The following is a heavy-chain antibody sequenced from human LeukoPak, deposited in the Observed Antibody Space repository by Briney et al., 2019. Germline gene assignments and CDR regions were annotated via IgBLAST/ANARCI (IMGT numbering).Heavy chain of an antibody. CDR2: INPNSGGT. Sequence: ASVKVSCKASGYTFTGYYMHCVRHAPRQGLEWMGWINPNSGGTNYAQKFQGRVTMTRDTSISTAYMELSRLRSDDTAVYYCASHSSAWYEYYFNYWGQGTLVTVSS. V-gene: IGHV1-2*02. J-gene: IGHJ4*02. D-gene: IGHD6-19*01. CDR1: GYTFTGYY. CDR3: ASHSSAWYEYYFNY.